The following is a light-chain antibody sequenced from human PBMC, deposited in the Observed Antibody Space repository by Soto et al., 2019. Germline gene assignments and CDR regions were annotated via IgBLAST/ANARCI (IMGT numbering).Light chain of an antibody. CDR2: DVS. V-gene: IGKV3-11*01. CDR1: QSVSSY. CDR3: QQSSDWPLT. J-gene: IGKJ4*01. Sequence: EIVLTQSPATLSLSPGERATLSCRASQSVSSYLAWYQQRPGQAPRLLIYDVSNGATGIPARFSGSGSGTDCTLTISSLEPEDCAVYYCQQSSDWPLTFGGGTKVEIK.